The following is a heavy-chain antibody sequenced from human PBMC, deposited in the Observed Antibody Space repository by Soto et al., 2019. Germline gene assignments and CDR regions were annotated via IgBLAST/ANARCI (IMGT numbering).Heavy chain of an antibody. CDR3: SRDRLGPCLAWAHAAFDI. CDR2: IWYDGSNK. D-gene: IGHD1-26*01. V-gene: IGHV3-33*01. J-gene: IGHJ3*02. Sequence: PGGSLRLSCAASGFTFSSYGMHWVRQAPGKGLEWVSVIWYDGSNKYYADSVKVRFTISRDNSKNTLYLQMNSLRVEATAVYYCSRDRLGPCLAWAHAAFDIWGQGTMVTVSS. CDR1: GFTFSSYG.